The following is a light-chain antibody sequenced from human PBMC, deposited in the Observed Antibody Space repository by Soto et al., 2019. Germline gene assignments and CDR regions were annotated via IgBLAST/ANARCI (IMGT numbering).Light chain of an antibody. V-gene: IGKV1-5*03. CDR1: QSVNSR. CDR3: QQYDGYPWT. J-gene: IGKJ1*01. CDR2: KAS. Sequence: DIQMTQSPSTLSASIGDTVNINCRASQSVNSRLAWYQQRPGKTPRILIYKASSLEREVPSRFSGSGSGTEYTLTIRNLEPDDFATYYCQQYDGYPWTFGQGTEVDVK.